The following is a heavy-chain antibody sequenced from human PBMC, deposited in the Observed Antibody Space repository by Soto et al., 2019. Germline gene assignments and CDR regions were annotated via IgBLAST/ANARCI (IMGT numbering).Heavy chain of an antibody. V-gene: IGHV4-59*08. CDR2: IYYSGST. CDR3: ARHVLGITGPTGGDY. Sequence: QVQLQESGPGLVKPSETLSLTCTGSGGSISSHYWSWIRQPPGKGLEWIGYIYYSGSTTYNPSLRSRVTIPVDTAQNQFSLKLTTVTVADAAVYYCARHVLGITGPTGGDYWGPGTLVTVSS. J-gene: IGHJ4*02. CDR1: GGSISSHY. D-gene: IGHD1-20*01.